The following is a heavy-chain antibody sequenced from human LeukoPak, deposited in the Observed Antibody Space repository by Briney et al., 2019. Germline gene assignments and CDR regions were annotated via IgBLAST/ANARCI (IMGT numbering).Heavy chain of an antibody. CDR1: GGSISSGGYY. CDR3: ARGGLYSSSSPFDY. Sequence: SETLSLTCTVSGGSISSGGYYWSWIRQPPGKGLEWIGYIYHSGSTYYNPSLKSRVTISVDRSKNQFSLKLSSVTAADTAVYYCARGGLYSSSSPFDYWGQGTLVTVSS. V-gene: IGHV4-30-2*01. D-gene: IGHD6-6*01. J-gene: IGHJ4*02. CDR2: IYHSGST.